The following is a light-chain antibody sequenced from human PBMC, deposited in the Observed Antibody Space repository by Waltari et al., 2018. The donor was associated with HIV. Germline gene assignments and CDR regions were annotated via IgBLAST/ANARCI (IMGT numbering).Light chain of an antibody. CDR2: GAS. J-gene: IGKJ2*01. V-gene: IGKV3-15*01. CDR1: QSVSDN. CDR3: QHYNNWPPMYT. Sequence: ETVLTQSPATLSVSPGERATLCCRASQSVSDNLAWYQQRPGQAPRLLIYGASNRATDIPARFSGGGSGTEFTLTINSLQSEDFAVYYCQHYNNWPPMYTFGQGTKLQI.